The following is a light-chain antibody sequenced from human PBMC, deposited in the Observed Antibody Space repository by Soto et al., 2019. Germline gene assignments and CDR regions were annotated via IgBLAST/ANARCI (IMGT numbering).Light chain of an antibody. CDR2: AAS. CDR3: QQLKSYPIT. V-gene: IGKV1-9*01. Sequence: IQLTQSPSSLSASVGDRVTLTCRASQGISSYLAWYQQKPGKAPKLLIYAASTLQGGVPSRFSGSGSGTHFTLTITSLQPEDFATYYCQQLKSYPITFGQGTRLEIK. J-gene: IGKJ5*01. CDR1: QGISSY.